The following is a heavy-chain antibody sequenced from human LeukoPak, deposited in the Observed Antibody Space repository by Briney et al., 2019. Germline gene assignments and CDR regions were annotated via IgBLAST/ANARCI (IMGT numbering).Heavy chain of an antibody. CDR1: GGSISSYY. J-gene: IGHJ4*02. V-gene: IGHV4-59*01. Sequence: PSETLSLTCTVSGGSISSYYWSWIRQPPGKGLEWIGYIYYSGSTNYNPPLKSRVTISVDTSKNQFSLKLSSVTAADTAVYYCARGGGGGRSPASYWGQGTLVTVSS. CDR3: ARGGGGGRSPASY. D-gene: IGHD3-16*01. CDR2: IYYSGST.